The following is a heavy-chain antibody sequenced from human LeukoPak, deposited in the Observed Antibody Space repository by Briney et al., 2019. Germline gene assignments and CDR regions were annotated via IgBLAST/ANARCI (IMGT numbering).Heavy chain of an antibody. CDR3: ARGRDIVLMVYAKIRSRFDP. V-gene: IGHV4-34*01. CDR2: INHSGST. Sequence: RPSETLSLTCTVSGGSISGSYWSWIRQPPGKGLEWIGEINHSGSTNYNPSLKSRVTISVDTSKNQFSLKLSSVTAADTAVYYCARGRDIVLMVYAKIRSRFDPWGQGTLVTVSS. CDR1: GGSISGSY. J-gene: IGHJ5*02. D-gene: IGHD2-8*01.